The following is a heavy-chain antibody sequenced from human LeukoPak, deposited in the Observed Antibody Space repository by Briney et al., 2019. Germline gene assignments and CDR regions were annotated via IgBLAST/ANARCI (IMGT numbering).Heavy chain of an antibody. Sequence: PGGSLRLSCAASGFTFSSYAMSWVRQAPGKGLEWVSAISGSGGSTYYTDSVKGRFTISRDNSTNTLYLQMNSLRAEDTAVYYCAKNGGGDYYDSSGYLSWGQGTLVTVSS. V-gene: IGHV3-23*01. D-gene: IGHD3-22*01. J-gene: IGHJ5*02. CDR1: GFTFSSYA. CDR2: ISGSGGST. CDR3: AKNGGGDYYDSSGYLS.